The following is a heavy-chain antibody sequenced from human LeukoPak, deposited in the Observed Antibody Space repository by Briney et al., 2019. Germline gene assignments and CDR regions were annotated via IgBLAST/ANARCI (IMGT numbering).Heavy chain of an antibody. V-gene: IGHV4-61*02. J-gene: IGHJ3*02. D-gene: IGHD3-10*01. CDR2: IYTSGST. CDR3: ARDGRWRGKGKTYYYGSGSHDGFDI. Sequence: SETLSLTCTVSGGSISSGSYYWSWIRQPAGKGLEWIGRIYTSGSTNYNPSLKSRVTISVDTSKNQFSLKLSSVTAADTAVYYCARDGRWRGKGKTYYYGSGSHDGFDIWGQGTMVTVSS. CDR1: GGSISSGSYY.